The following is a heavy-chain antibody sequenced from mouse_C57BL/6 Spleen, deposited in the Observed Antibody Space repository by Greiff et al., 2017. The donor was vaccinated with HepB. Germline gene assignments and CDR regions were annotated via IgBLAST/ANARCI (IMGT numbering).Heavy chain of an antibody. CDR1: GYTFTSYW. D-gene: IGHD1-1*01. V-gene: IGHV1-69*01. Sequence: VKLQQPGAELVMPGASVKLSCKASGYTFTSYWMHWVKQRPGQGLEWIGEIDPSDSYTNYNQKFKGKSTLTVDKSSSTAYMQLSSLTSEDSTVYYCARGGETVHFDYWGQGTTLTVSS. CDR2: IDPSDSYT. J-gene: IGHJ2*01. CDR3: ARGGETVHFDY.